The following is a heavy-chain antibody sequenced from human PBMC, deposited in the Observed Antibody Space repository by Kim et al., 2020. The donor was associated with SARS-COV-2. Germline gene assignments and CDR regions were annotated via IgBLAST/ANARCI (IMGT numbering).Heavy chain of an antibody. Sequence: ASVKVSCKASGYTFTSYGISWVRQAPGQGLEWMGWISAYNGNTNYAQKLQGRVTMTTDTSTSTAYMELRSLRSDDTAVYYCAVGHIVVVTATLYYYGMDVWGQGATVTLSS. J-gene: IGHJ6*02. D-gene: IGHD2-21*02. CDR1: GYTFTSYG. V-gene: IGHV1-18*01. CDR2: ISAYNGNT. CDR3: AVGHIVVVTATLYYYGMDV.